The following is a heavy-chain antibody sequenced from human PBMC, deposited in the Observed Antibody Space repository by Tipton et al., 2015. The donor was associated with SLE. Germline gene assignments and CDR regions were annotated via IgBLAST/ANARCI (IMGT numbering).Heavy chain of an antibody. CDR1: GGSVSSGSYY. D-gene: IGHD1-26*01. J-gene: IGHJ4*02. V-gene: IGHV4-39*07. CDR3: ARLFSGSYDN. Sequence: TLSLTCTVSGGSVSSGSYYWAWIRQPPGKGPEWIGTIYYSGSTYYYPSLKSRITISVDTSKNQFSLEVRSVTAADTAVYYCARLFSGSYDNWGQGTLVTVSS. CDR2: IYYSGST.